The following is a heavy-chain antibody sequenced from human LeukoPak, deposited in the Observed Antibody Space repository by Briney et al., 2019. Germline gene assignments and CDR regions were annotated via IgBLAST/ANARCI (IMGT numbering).Heavy chain of an antibody. D-gene: IGHD2-2*01. J-gene: IGHJ4*02. V-gene: IGHV3-33*05. CDR3: AREPEGGTGTSCPDY. Sequence: GGSLRLSCAASGFIFSSDDMHWVRQAPGKGLEWVAGIQSNGRNKYYVDSVKGRFAISRDNSKSTLYLQVNSLRVEDTALYYCAREPEGGTGTSCPDYWGQGTLVTVSS. CDR2: IQSNGRNK. CDR1: GFIFSSDD.